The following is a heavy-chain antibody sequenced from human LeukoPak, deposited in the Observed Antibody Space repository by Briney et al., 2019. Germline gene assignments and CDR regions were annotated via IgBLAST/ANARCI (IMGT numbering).Heavy chain of an antibody. J-gene: IGHJ4*02. Sequence: GGSLRLSCAASGFTFSSYWMHWVRQAPGKGLVWVSRINSDGSSTSYADSVKGRFTISRDNSKNTLYLQMNSLRAEDTAVYYCARGVFDGYIFVYFDYWGQGTLVTVSS. CDR3: ARGVFDGYIFVYFDY. V-gene: IGHV3-74*01. CDR2: INSDGSST. D-gene: IGHD5-24*01. CDR1: GFTFSSYW.